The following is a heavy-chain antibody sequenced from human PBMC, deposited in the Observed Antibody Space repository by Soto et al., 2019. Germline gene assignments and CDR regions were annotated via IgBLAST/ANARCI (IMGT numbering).Heavy chain of an antibody. Sequence: ASVKVSFKASGYTFTSYYMHWVRQAPGQGLEWMGIINPSGGSTSYAQKFQGRVTMTRDTSTSTVYMVLSSLRSEDTAVYYCASALCSGGSCYQDYYYYGMDVWGQGTTVTVSS. J-gene: IGHJ6*02. CDR2: INPSGGST. CDR1: GYTFTSYY. CDR3: ASALCSGGSCYQDYYYYGMDV. V-gene: IGHV1-46*01. D-gene: IGHD2-15*01.